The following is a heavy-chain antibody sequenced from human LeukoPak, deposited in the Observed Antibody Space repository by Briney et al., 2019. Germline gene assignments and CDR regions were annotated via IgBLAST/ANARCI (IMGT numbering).Heavy chain of an antibody. J-gene: IGHJ4*02. CDR2: IYYSGST. V-gene: IGHV4-39*02. Sequence: PSETLSLTCTVSGGSISSSSYYWGWIRQPPGKGVEWIGNIYYSGSTYYNPSLKSRVTISVDTSNNHFSLKLSSVTAADTAGYYCARYSGNPTAFDYWGQGTLVTVSS. D-gene: IGHD1-26*01. CDR1: GGSISSSSYY. CDR3: ARYSGNPTAFDY.